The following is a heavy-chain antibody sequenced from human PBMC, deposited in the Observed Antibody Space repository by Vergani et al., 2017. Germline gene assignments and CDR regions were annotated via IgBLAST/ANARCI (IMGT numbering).Heavy chain of an antibody. CDR3: ARYLDPSIAAALTQPFDY. V-gene: IGHV1-69*12. CDR1: GGTFSSYA. J-gene: IGHJ4*02. Sequence: QVQLVQSGAEVKKPGSSVKVSCKASGGTFSSYAISWVRQAPGQGLEWMGGIIPIFGTANYAQKFQGRVTITADESTNTAYMELSSLRSEDTAVYYCARYLDPSIAAALTQPFDYWGQGTLVTVSS. CDR2: IIPIFGTA. D-gene: IGHD6-13*01.